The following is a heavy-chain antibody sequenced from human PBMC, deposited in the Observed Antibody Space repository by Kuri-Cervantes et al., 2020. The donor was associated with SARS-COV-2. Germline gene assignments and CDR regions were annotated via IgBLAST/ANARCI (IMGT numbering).Heavy chain of an antibody. D-gene: IGHD1-7*01. CDR2: IYWDDDK. CDR1: GFSLSTSGVG. J-gene: IGHJ4*02. Sequence: SGPTLGKPTQTLTLTCTFSGFSLSTSGVGVGWIRQPPGKALEWLALIYWDDDKRYGPSLKSRLTIIKDTSKNQVVLTMTNMDPVDTATYYCARVTGTTSCQYCYFDYWGQGTLVTVSS. V-gene: IGHV2-5*05. CDR3: ARVTGTTSCQYCYFDY.